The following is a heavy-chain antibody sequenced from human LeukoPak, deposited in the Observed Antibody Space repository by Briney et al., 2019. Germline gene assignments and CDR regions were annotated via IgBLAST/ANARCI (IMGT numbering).Heavy chain of an antibody. Sequence: KPSETLSLTCTVSGGSIRSGTDYWSWIRQPAGKGLEWIGRIYMSGSTDYNPSFKSRVTISVDTSKNQFSLKLSSVTAADTAVYYCAREVAAANDYWGQGTLVTVSS. CDR3: AREVAAANDY. D-gene: IGHD6-13*01. V-gene: IGHV4-61*02. J-gene: IGHJ4*02. CDR2: IYMSGST. CDR1: GGSIRSGTDY.